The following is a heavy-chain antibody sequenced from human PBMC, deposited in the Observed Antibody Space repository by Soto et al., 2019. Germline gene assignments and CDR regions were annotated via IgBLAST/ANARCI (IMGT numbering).Heavy chain of an antibody. V-gene: IGHV1-3*05. D-gene: IGHD3-16*01. Sequence: QVQLVQSGAEEKKPGASVKVSCKASGYTFTSYAMHWVRQAPGQGLEWMGWINAGNGNTKYSQKFQGRVTITRDTSASTAYMELSSLRSEDTAVYYCARSPTFGGFDIWGQGTMVTVSS. CDR3: ARSPTFGGFDI. J-gene: IGHJ3*02. CDR2: INAGNGNT. CDR1: GYTFTSYA.